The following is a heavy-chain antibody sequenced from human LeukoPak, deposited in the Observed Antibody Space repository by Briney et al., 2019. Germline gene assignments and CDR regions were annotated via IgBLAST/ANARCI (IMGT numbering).Heavy chain of an antibody. CDR3: ARLSIVTGYYFDY. D-gene: IGHD1-26*01. CDR2: IYYSGST. J-gene: IGHJ4*02. V-gene: IGHV4-59*08. CDR1: GGSINSYY. Sequence: PSETLSLTCTVSGGSINSYYWSWIRQPPGKGLEWIGYIYYSGSTDYNPSLKSRVTISVDTSKIQFSLSLSSVTAADTAVYYCARLSIVTGYYFDYWGQGTLVTVSS.